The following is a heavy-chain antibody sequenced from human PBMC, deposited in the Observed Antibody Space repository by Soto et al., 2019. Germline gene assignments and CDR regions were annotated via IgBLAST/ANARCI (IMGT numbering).Heavy chain of an antibody. Sequence: PGGALRVSCAAPGCTCSGYAMHWVRQAPGKGLEWVAVISYDGSNKYYADSVKGRFTISRDNSKNTLYLQMNSLRPEDTAVYYSARPYSSGWFGDFDYWGQGTLVTVS. D-gene: IGHD6-19*01. J-gene: IGHJ4*02. CDR1: GCTCSGYA. CDR2: ISYDGSNK. CDR3: ARPYSSGWFGDFDY. V-gene: IGHV3-30-3*01.